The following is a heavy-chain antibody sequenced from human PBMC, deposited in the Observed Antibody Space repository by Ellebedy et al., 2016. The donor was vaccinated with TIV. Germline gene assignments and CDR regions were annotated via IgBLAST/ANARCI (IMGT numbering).Heavy chain of an antibody. CDR1: GFSFRSYW. CDR3: ATDGSYGDYRSPTHAFVM. V-gene: IGHV3-7*01. J-gene: IGHJ3*02. D-gene: IGHD4-17*01. CDR2: INQDGSDK. Sequence: GESLKISCGASGFSFRSYWMTWVRQAPGKGLEWVANINQDGSDKYYVDSAKGRFTIARDNAKNSLYLQMSSLRVEDTAVYYCATDGSYGDYRSPTHAFVMWGQGTMVAVSS.